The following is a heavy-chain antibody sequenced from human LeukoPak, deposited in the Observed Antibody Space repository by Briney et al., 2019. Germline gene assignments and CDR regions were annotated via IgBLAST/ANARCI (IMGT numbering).Heavy chain of an antibody. CDR1: GFTFSSYW. J-gene: IGHJ4*02. CDR3: ARGPSGGNGFSY. D-gene: IGHD2-15*01. V-gene: IGHV3-7*04. CDR2: IKKDVSER. Sequence: PGGSLGLSCAASGFTFSSYWMSWVRQAPRRGLEWVANIKKDVSERYYVDSVKGRFTISRDNAKNSLYLQMNSLRAVDTAVYYCARGPSGGNGFSYWGLGTLVTVSS.